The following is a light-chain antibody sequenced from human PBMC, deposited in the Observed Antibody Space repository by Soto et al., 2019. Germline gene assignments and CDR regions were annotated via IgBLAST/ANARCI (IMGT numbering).Light chain of an antibody. CDR2: GAS. J-gene: IGKJ1*01. CDR3: QQYGSSPVT. CDR1: QIVRSSY. Sequence: EIVLTQSPGILSLSPGERATLSCRASQIVRSSYLAWYQQKPGQAPRLLIYGASSRATGIPDRFSGSGSGTDFTLTINRLEPEDFAVYYCQQYGSSPVTFGQGTKVDIK. V-gene: IGKV3-20*01.